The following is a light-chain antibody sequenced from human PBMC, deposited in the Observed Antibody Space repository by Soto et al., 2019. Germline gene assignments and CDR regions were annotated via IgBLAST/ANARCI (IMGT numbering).Light chain of an antibody. CDR1: QDIGNY. V-gene: IGKV1-33*01. J-gene: IGKJ4*01. CDR3: LQHDSIPVT. CDR2: DAS. Sequence: DIQMNQSPSSLSASVGARVPATCRASQDIGNYLCWYQQRLGKAHNLLIYDASYLEAGVPSRFSGSGSGTYFTCIIGSLQPEDFATYYCLQHDSIPVTVGGGTKGEMK.